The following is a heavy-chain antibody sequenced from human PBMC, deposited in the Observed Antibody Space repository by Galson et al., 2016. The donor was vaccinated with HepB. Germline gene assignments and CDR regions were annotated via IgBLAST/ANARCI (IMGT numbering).Heavy chain of an antibody. CDR1: GFTFSSHP. J-gene: IGHJ3*02. D-gene: IGHD3-16*01. V-gene: IGHV3-23*01. CDR2: IGSRGDDT. CDR3: ASHLGGSSLDPFDI. Sequence: SLRLSCAGSGFTFSSHPMNWVRQAPGKGLEWVSSIGSRGDDTYYADSVKGRFTVSRDNLKNTLFLNMISLRAEDTASYYCASHLGGSSLDPFDIWGRGTMVTVAS.